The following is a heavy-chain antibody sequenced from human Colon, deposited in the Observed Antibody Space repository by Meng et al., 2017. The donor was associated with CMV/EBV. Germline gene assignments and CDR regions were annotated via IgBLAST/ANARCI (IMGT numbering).Heavy chain of an antibody. CDR2: IIPIFGTA. D-gene: IGHD3-22*01. CDR1: GGSFSSYA. V-gene: IGHV1-69*05. CDR3: ASDSSGYYRPLYDY. J-gene: IGHJ4*02. Sequence: SGGSFSSYAISWVRQEPGQGIEWMGGIIPIFGTANYAQKFQGRVTITTDESTSTAYMELSSLRSEDTAVYYCASDSSGYYRPLYDYWGQGALVTVSS.